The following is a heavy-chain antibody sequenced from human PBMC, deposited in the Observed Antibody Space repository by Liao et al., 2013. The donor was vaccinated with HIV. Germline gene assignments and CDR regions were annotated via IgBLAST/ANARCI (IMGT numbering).Heavy chain of an antibody. CDR2: INHSGST. J-gene: IGHJ4*02. CDR1: GGSFSDYY. D-gene: IGHD3-3*01. CDR3: ARGGLLSYDFWSGSPNYFDY. V-gene: IGHV4-34*01. Sequence: QVQLQQWGAGLLKPSETLSLTCAVFGGSFSDYYWSWIRQPPGKGLEWIGEINHSGSTNYNPSLKSRVTISVDTSKKQFSLKLSSVTAADTAVYYCARGGLLSYDFWSGSPNYFDYWGQGTLVTVSS.